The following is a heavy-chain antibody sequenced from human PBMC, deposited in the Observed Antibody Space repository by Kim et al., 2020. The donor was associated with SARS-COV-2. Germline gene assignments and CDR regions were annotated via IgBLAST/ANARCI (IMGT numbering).Heavy chain of an antibody. CDR2: INSDGSST. CDR1: GFTFSSYW. J-gene: IGHJ6*02. V-gene: IGHV3-74*01. Sequence: GGSLRLSCAASGFTFSSYWMHWVRQAPGKGLVWVSRINSDGSSTSYADSVKGRFTISRDNAKNTLYLQMNSLRDEDTAVYYCARDLGLDYYGSGSYYRNYGMDVWGQGTTVTVSS. D-gene: IGHD3-10*01. CDR3: ARDLGLDYYGSGSYYRNYGMDV.